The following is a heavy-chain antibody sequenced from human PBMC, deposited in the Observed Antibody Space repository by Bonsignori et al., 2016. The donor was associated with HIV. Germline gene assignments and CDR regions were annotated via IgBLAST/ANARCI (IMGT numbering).Heavy chain of an antibody. Sequence: WVRQAPGQGLEWMGGVIPIPGIVNYAQKFQGRLTITADVSTSTAYMELSSLRSEDTAVYYCAREGTTAFDRDDRWGQGTLVTVSS. J-gene: IGHJ5*02. CDR2: VIPIPGIV. V-gene: IGHV1-69*10. D-gene: IGHD4-17*01. CDR3: AREGTTAFDRDDR.